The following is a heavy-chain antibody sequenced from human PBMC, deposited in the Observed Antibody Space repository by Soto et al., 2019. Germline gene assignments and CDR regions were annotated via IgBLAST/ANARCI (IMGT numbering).Heavy chain of an antibody. CDR2: SRAHNGKT. V-gene: IGHV1-18*01. CDR3: ARGRYGDY. Sequence: QAHLVQSGPEVKKPGASVKVSCKGSGYIFTSYGIAWVRQAPGQGLEWMGWSRAHNGKTEYAQKVQGRVTVTRDTSTSTGYLELRSLRSDDTALYYCARGRYGDYWGQGALVTVSS. J-gene: IGHJ4*02. CDR1: GYIFTSYG. D-gene: IGHD4-17*01.